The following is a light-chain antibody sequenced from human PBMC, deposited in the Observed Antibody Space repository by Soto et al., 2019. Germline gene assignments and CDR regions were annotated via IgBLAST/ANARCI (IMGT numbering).Light chain of an antibody. CDR1: QSVSSSY. J-gene: IGKJ1*01. Sequence: EIVSTESPRTVSGSRGQRATLCCRASQSVSSSYLAWYQQKPGQAPRLLIYGASRRATGIPDRFSGSGSGTDFTLTISSLQPDDFATYYCQQYNSYSWTFGQGTQVDIK. CDR3: QQYNSYSWT. CDR2: GAS. V-gene: IGKV3-20*01.